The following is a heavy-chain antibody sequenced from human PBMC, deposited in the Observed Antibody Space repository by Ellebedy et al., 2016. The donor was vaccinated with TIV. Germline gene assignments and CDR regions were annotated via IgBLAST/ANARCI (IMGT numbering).Heavy chain of an antibody. CDR1: GYTFTSYG. D-gene: IGHD1-7*01. CDR2: ISAYNGNT. V-gene: IGHV1-18*01. CDR3: ASSPTTYHTPY. Sequence: ASVKVSXKASGYTFTSYGISWVRQAPGQGLEWMGWISAYNGNTNYAQKFQGRVTITADESTSTAYMELSSLRSEDTAVYYCASSPTTYHTPYWGQGTLVTVSS. J-gene: IGHJ4*02.